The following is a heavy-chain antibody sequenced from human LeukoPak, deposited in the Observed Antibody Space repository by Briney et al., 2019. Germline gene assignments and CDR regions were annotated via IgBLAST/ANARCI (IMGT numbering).Heavy chain of an antibody. CDR1: GYTFTSYD. CDR2: MNPNSGNT. D-gene: IGHD5-18*01. V-gene: IGHV1-8*03. Sequence: ASVKVSCKASGYTFTSYDINWVRQATGQGLEWMGWMNPNSGNTGYAQKFQGRVTITRNTSISTAYMELSSLRSEDTAVYYCSRXAXYSYGRLPDYYYYYXDVXGKXXXXTV. J-gene: IGHJ6*03. CDR3: SRXAXYSYGRLPDYYYYYXDV.